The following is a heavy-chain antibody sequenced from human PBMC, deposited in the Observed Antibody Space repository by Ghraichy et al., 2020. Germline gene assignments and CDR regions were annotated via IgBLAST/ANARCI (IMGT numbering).Heavy chain of an antibody. D-gene: IGHD3-3*01. CDR2: ISSSSSYI. CDR1: GFTFSSYS. Sequence: GGSLRLTCAASGFTFSSYSMNWVRQAPGKGLEWVSSISSSSSYIYYADSVKGRFTISRDNAKNSLYLQMNSLRAEDTAVYYCARDRGGYDFWSGYFELDISYYYYYGMDVWGQGTTVTVSS. J-gene: IGHJ6*02. CDR3: ARDRGGYDFWSGYFELDISYYYYYGMDV. V-gene: IGHV3-21*01.